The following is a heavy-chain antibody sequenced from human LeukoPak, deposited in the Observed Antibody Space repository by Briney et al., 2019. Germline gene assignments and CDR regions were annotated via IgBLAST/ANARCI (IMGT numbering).Heavy chain of an antibody. J-gene: IGHJ4*02. CDR1: GFTFRSYP. CDR2: ISSNGGSK. D-gene: IGHD6-19*01. Sequence: PGGSLSLSCSASGFTFRSYPMHWLRQAPGKELEYVSAISSNGGSKYYADSVKGRFTISRDNSKNTLYLQMRSLRAEDPAVYYCVKDLVQQWVVSYFDYWGQGTLVTVSS. CDR3: VKDLVQQWVVSYFDY. V-gene: IGHV3-64D*06.